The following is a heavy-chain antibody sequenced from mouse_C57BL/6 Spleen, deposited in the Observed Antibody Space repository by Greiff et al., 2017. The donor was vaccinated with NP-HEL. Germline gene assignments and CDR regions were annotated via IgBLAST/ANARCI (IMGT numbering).Heavy chain of an antibody. Sequence: VQLQQPGAELVKPGASVKLSCKASGYTFTSYWMHWVKQRPGRGLEWIGRIDPNSGGTKYNEKFKSKATLTVDKTSSTAYMQLSSLTSEDSAVYYCAESGGSNYEEAWFAYWGQGTLVTVSA. J-gene: IGHJ3*01. V-gene: IGHV1-72*01. CDR1: GYTFTSYW. D-gene: IGHD2-5*01. CDR2: IDPNSGGT. CDR3: AESGGSNYEEAWFAY.